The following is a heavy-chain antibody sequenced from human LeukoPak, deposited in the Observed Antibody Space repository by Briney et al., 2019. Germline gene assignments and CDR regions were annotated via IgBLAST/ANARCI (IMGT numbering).Heavy chain of an antibody. J-gene: IGHJ4*02. D-gene: IGHD3-22*01. Sequence: SETLSLTCTVSGGSISSGSYYWSWIRQPPGKGLEWIGEINHSGSTNYNPSLKSRVTISVDTSKNQFSLKLSSVTAADTAVYYCARHKDSGYYWPSYYFDYWGQGTLVTVSS. V-gene: IGHV4-39*01. CDR1: GGSISSGSYY. CDR3: ARHKDSGYYWPSYYFDY. CDR2: INHSGST.